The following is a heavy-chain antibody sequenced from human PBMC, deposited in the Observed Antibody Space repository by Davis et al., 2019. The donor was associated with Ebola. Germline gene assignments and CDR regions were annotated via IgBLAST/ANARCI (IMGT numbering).Heavy chain of an antibody. CDR1: GFTFSSYW. J-gene: IGHJ5*02. CDR3: ARGGCTSSSCYPNWFDP. CDR2: IKQDGSEK. D-gene: IGHD2-15*01. V-gene: IGHV3-7*03. Sequence: GGSLRLSCAASGFTFSSYWMSWVRQAPGKGLEWVANIKQDGSEKYYVDSVKGRFTISRDNAKNSLYLQMNSLRAEDTAVYYCARGGCTSSSCYPNWFDPWGQGTLVTVSS.